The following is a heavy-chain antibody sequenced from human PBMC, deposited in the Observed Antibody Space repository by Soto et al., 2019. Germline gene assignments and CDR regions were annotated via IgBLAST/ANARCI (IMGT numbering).Heavy chain of an antibody. CDR2: INSGNGKT. D-gene: IGHD2-2*02. V-gene: IGHV1-3*01. J-gene: IGHJ2*01. CDR1: GFTFTSYT. Sequence: QVQLVQSGAEVKKPGASVKISCETSGFTFTSYTFHWVRQAPGQRLEWVGWINSGNGKTEYSQNLQDRVTLTRDTSANTVFLELRTLTSYDTATYSCARDRYTANWYFDLWGRGTLVIVSS. CDR3: ARDRYTANWYFDL.